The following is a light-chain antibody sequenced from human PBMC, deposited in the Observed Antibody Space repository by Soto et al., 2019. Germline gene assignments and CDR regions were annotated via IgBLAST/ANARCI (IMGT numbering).Light chain of an antibody. CDR3: QVWDSSSDHVL. Sequence: SYELTQPPSVSVAPGKTARITCGGNNIGSASVHWYQQKPGQAPVLVIYYDSDRPSGIPERFSGSNSGNMATLTISRVEVGDEADYYCQVWDSSSDHVLFGGGTKLTVL. CDR1: NIGSAS. J-gene: IGLJ2*01. V-gene: IGLV3-21*04. CDR2: YDS.